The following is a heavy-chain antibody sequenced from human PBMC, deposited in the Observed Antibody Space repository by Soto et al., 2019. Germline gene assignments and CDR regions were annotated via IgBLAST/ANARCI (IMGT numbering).Heavy chain of an antibody. CDR1: GASIRSGGYY. J-gene: IGHJ4*02. V-gene: IGHV4-31*03. D-gene: IGHD5-12*01. CDR2: IYYTGST. Sequence: SETLSLTCSVSGASIRSGGYYWSWLRQSPGKGLEWIGHIYYTGSTFYSPSLKSRLTILLDTPKNQFSLDLNSVTTADTAMYYCARIEMASIKWGRGTLVTVSS. CDR3: ARIEMASIK.